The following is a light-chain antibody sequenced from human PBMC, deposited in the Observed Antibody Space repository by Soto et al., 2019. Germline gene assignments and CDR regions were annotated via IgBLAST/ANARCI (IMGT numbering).Light chain of an antibody. J-gene: IGKJ5*01. V-gene: IGKV3-20*01. CDR2: SGY. Sequence: EIVVTQSSTSLSFSPGETATVSCRASQSITTNVAWYQHKPGQSPRLVVFSGYKRAPGVPARFSGSGSGTDFTLTISGLEPEDFAVYFCHQYGTCPFPFGQGTRLEIK. CDR1: QSITTN. CDR3: HQYGTCPFP.